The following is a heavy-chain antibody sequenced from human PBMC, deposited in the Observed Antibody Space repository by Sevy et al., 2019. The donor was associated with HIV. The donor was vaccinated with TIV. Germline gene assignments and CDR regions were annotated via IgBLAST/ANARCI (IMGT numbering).Heavy chain of an antibody. J-gene: IGHJ4*02. CDR3: ARDLPPSATIVPHFDY. D-gene: IGHD1-26*01. CDR2: ISSDATSI. V-gene: IGHV3-48*03. CDR1: GFAFSSYD. Sequence: GGSLRLSCAASGFAFSSYDIHWVRQAPGKGLDWISFISSDATSINYADSVKGRFTISRDNAKTSLYLQMNSPRAEDTAVYYCARDLPPSATIVPHFDYWGQGALVTVSS.